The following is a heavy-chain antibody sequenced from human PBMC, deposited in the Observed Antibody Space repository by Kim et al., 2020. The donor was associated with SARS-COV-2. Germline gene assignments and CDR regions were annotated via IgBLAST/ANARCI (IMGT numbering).Heavy chain of an antibody. J-gene: IGHJ3*02. D-gene: IGHD3-22*01. Sequence: GGSLRLSCAASGFTFSSYAMHWVRQAPGKGLEWVAVISYDGSNKYYADSVKGRFTISRDNSKNTLYLQMNSLRAEDTAVYYCASYDSSGYYYPEGAFDIWGQGTMVTVSS. CDR3: ASYDSSGYYYPEGAFDI. V-gene: IGHV3-30-3*01. CDR1: GFTFSSYA. CDR2: ISYDGSNK.